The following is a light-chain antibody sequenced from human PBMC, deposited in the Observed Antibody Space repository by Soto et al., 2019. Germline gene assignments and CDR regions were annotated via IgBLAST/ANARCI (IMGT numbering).Light chain of an antibody. V-gene: IGKV3-15*01. CDR3: QQYNNWPRT. CDR1: QSFTSN. CDR2: GVS. Sequence: EIVMTQFAATLSVSPGQRFTLSCRASQSFTSNLAWYQQKPGQAPRLLIYGVSTRATDIPDRFSGSGSGTEFTLTISSLQSEDLAVYYCQQYNNWPRTFGQGTRLEIK. J-gene: IGKJ5*01.